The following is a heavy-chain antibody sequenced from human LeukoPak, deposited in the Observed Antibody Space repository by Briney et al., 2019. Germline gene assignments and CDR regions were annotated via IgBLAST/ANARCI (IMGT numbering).Heavy chain of an antibody. V-gene: IGHV4-61*01. D-gene: IGHD3-9*01. Sequence: SETLSLTCTVSGGSVSSGSYYWSWIRQPPGKGLEWIGYIYYSGSTNYNPSLKSRVTISVDTSKNQSSLKLSSVTAADTAVYYCARGDYDILTRTYCYYYYGMDVWGKGTTVTVSS. J-gene: IGHJ6*04. CDR2: IYYSGST. CDR3: ARGDYDILTRTYCYYYYGMDV. CDR1: GGSVSSGSYY.